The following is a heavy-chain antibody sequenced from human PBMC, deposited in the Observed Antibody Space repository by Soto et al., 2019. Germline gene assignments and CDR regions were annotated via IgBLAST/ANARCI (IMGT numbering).Heavy chain of an antibody. V-gene: IGHV4-39*01. Sequence: SETLSLTCTVSRRSISSSSSYWGWIRQPPGKGLEWIGSIYYSGSTYYNPSLKSRVTISVDTSKNQFSLKLSSVTAADTAVYYCASPKIAFYNWFDPWGQGTLVTVS. D-gene: IGHD3-3*02. CDR1: RRSISSSSSY. CDR2: IYYSGST. J-gene: IGHJ5*02. CDR3: ASPKIAFYNWFDP.